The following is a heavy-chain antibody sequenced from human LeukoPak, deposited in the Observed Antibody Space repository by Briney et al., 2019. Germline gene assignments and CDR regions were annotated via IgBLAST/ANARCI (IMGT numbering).Heavy chain of an antibody. J-gene: IGHJ4*02. Sequence: GGSLRLSCAASGFTFSDYYMTWIRQAPGKGLEWVSYISGNDPTIYYADSVKGRFTISRDNAKNSLYLQMNSLRADDTAVYYCARGGYCSGGSCSNVLDYWGQGTLVTVSS. CDR2: ISGNDPTI. V-gene: IGHV3-11*04. CDR1: GFTFSDYY. D-gene: IGHD2-15*01. CDR3: ARGGYCSGGSCSNVLDY.